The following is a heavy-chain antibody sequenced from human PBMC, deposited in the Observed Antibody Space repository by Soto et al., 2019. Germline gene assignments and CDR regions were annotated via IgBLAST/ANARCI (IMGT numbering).Heavy chain of an antibody. CDR1: GYTFTSYG. CDR3: ARDIPVWGGMDIEY. J-gene: IGHJ4*02. CDR2: ISAYNGNT. V-gene: IGHV1-18*04. Sequence: ASVKVSCKASGYTFTSYGISWVRQAPGQGLEWMGWISAYNGNTNYAQKLQGRVTMTTDTSTSTAYMELRSLRSDDTAVYYCARDIPVWGGMDIEYLGQGTLVNVSS. D-gene: IGHD3-16*01.